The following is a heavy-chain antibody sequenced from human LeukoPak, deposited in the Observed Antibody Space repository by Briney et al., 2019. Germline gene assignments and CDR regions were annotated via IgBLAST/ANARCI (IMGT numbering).Heavy chain of an antibody. CDR2: INPSGGST. Sequence: ASVNVSCKASGYTFTSYYMHWVRQTPGQGLEWMGIINPSGGSTSYAQKFQGRVTMTRDTSTSTVYMELSSLRSEDTAVYYCARAPLYDSSGYDWFDPWGQGTLVTVSS. V-gene: IGHV1-46*01. CDR3: ARAPLYDSSGYDWFDP. D-gene: IGHD3-22*01. CDR1: GYTFTSYY. J-gene: IGHJ5*02.